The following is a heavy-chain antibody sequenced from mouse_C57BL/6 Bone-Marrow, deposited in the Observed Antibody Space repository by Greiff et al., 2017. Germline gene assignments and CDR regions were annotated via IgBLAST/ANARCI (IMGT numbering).Heavy chain of an antibody. Sequence: VQLQQPGAELVKPGASVKLSCTASGFTFTSYWMHWVKQRPEQGLEWIGMIHPNGGSTNYNEKFKSKATLTVDKSSSTAYMQLSSLTSEDSAVYYCARSELRGFAYWGQGTLLTVSA. CDR3: ARSELRGFAY. D-gene: IGHD1-1*01. J-gene: IGHJ3*01. V-gene: IGHV1-64*01. CDR1: GFTFTSYW. CDR2: IHPNGGST.